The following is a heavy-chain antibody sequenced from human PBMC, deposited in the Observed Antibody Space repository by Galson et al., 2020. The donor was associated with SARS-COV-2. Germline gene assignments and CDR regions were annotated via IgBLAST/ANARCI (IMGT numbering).Heavy chain of an antibody. CDR2: IKQDGSEK. CDR1: GFTFSSYW. J-gene: IGHJ6*02. D-gene: IGHD6-19*01. CDR3: VAGIRDNYYYGMDV. Sequence: GGSLRLSCAASGFTFSSYWMSWVRQAPGKGLEWVANIKQDGSEKYYVDSVKGRFTISRDNAKNSLYLQMNSLRAEDTAVYYCVAGIRDNYYYGMDVWGQGTTVTVSS. V-gene: IGHV3-7*05.